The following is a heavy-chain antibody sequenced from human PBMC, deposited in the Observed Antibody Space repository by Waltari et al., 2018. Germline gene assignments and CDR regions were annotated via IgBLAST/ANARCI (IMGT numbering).Heavy chain of an antibody. V-gene: IGHV4-39*01. CDR1: GGSISSRTYY. D-gene: IGHD3-22*01. Sequence: QLQLQESGPGLVKPSATLSLTCTVSGGSISSRTYYWVWIRQPPGKGLEWIGSIYYSGTTYYNPSLNSRVTISVDTSKSQFSLKLSSVTAADTAIYYCARQSYYDESGHDWGQGTLVTVSS. CDR3: ARQSYYDESGHD. J-gene: IGHJ4*02. CDR2: IYYSGTT.